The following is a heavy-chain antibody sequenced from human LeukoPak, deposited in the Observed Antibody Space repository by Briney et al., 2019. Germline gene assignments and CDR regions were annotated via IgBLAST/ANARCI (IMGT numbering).Heavy chain of an antibody. CDR3: ASLPGIAAADYYFDY. D-gene: IGHD6-13*01. V-gene: IGHV4-59*08. CDR1: GGSISSYY. CDR2: IYYSGST. Sequence: PSETLSLTCTVSGGSISSYYWSWIRQPPGKGLEWIGYIYYSGSTNYNPSLKSRVTISVDTSKNQFSLKLSSVTAADTAVYYCASLPGIAAADYYFDYWGQGTLVTVSS. J-gene: IGHJ4*02.